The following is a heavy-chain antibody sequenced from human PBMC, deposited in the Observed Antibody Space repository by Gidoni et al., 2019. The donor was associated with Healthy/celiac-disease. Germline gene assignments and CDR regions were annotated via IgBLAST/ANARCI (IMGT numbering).Heavy chain of an antibody. CDR2: IYHSGRT. CDR3: ARGGLATHPYYYYGMDV. Sequence: QLQLQESGSGLVKPSPTLSLTCAVSGGSISSGGYSWSWIRQPPGKGLEWIGYIYHSGRTYSNPSLKSRVTISVDRSKNQFSLQLSSVTAADTAVYYCARGGLATHPYYYYGMDVWGQGTTVTVSS. V-gene: IGHV4-30-2*01. J-gene: IGHJ6*02. CDR1: GGSISSGGYS. D-gene: IGHD2-15*01.